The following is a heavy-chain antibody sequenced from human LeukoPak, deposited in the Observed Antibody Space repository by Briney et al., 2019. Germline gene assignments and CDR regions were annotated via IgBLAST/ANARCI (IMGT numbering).Heavy chain of an antibody. CDR2: IYYSGST. J-gene: IGHJ3*02. Sequence: SETLSLTCTVSGGSISSYYWSWIRQPPGKGLEWIGYIYYSGSTNYKPSLKSRVTISVDTSKNQFSLKLSSVTAADTAVYYCARASMRSDAFDIWGQGTMVTVSS. CDR1: GGSISSYY. CDR3: ARASMRSDAFDI. V-gene: IGHV4-59*01. D-gene: IGHD6-6*01.